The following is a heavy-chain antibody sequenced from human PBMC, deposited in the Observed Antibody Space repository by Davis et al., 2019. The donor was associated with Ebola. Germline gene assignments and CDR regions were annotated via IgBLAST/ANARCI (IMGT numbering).Heavy chain of an antibody. J-gene: IGHJ4*02. V-gene: IGHV3-74*01. CDR3: ARDYYDSSGYYNSAY. D-gene: IGHD3-22*01. Sequence: HTGGSLRLSCAASGFTFSSYWMHWVRQAPGKGLVWVSRINSDGSSTSYADSVKGRFTISRDNAKNTLYLQMNSLRAEDTAVYYCARDYYDSSGYYNSAYWGQGTLVTVSS. CDR1: GFTFSSYW. CDR2: INSDGSST.